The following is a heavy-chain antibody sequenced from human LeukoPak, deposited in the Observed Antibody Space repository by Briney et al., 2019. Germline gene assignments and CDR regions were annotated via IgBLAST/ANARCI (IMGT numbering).Heavy chain of an antibody. CDR3: ARDLAGSNWGLFDY. J-gene: IGHJ4*02. CDR2: ISSSSSYI. V-gene: IGHV3-21*01. D-gene: IGHD3-16*01. CDR1: GLTLSSYG. Sequence: GGSLRLSCAASGLTLSSYGMSWVRHAPGKGLERVSSISSSSSYIYYADSVKGRFTISRDNAKNSLYLQMNSLRAEDTAVYYCARDLAGSNWGLFDYWGQGTLVTVSS.